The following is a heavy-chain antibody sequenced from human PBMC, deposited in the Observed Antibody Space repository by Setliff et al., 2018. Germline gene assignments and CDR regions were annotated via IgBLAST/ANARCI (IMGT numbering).Heavy chain of an antibody. CDR1: GGTFSDYY. V-gene: IGHV4-34*01. Sequence: PSETLSLTCAAYGGTFSDYYWTWIRQPPGKGLEWIGEINHSGSSNYTPSLKSRVTISIDASKNQFSLKVTSVTAADTAVYCCARGRNVGARLLDTWGQGSLVTVSS. D-gene: IGHD6-6*01. J-gene: IGHJ5*02. CDR3: ARGRNVGARLLDT. CDR2: INHSGSS.